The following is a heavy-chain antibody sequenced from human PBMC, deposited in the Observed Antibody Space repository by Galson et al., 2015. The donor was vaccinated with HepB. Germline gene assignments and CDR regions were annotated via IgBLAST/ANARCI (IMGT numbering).Heavy chain of an antibody. CDR2: ISGNGNSI. J-gene: IGHJ5*02. CDR3: ARVAGGFQWFDP. CDR1: GFRFDDFG. V-gene: IGHV3-9*01. D-gene: IGHD3-16*01. Sequence: SLRLSCAGSGFRFDDFGMHWVRQGPGKGLEWVSAISGNGNSIGYADSAKGRFTISRDNAKNSVYLQMNSLRLEDTALYYCARVAGGFQWFDPWGQGTLVTVSS.